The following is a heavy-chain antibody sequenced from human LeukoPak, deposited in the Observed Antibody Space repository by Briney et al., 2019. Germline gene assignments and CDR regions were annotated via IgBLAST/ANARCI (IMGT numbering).Heavy chain of an antibody. CDR2: IRYDGSNK. CDR3: ATNGGLGYCSGGSCLLIDY. CDR1: GFTFSMYW. V-gene: IGHV3-30*02. J-gene: IGHJ4*02. D-gene: IGHD2-15*01. Sequence: AGGSLRLSCEVSGFTFSMYWMTWVRQAPGKGLEWVAFIRYDGSNKYYADSVKGRFTISRDNSKNTLYLQMNSLRAEDTAVYYCATNGGLGYCSGGSCLLIDYWGQGTLVTVSS.